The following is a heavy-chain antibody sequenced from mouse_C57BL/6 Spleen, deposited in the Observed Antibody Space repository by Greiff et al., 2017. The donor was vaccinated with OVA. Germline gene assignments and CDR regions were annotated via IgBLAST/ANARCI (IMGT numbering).Heavy chain of an antibody. Sequence: QVQLQQPGAELVKPGASVKLSCKASGYTFTSYWMHWVKQRPGQGLEWIGMIHPNSGSTNYNEKFKSKATLTVDKSSSTAYMQLSSLTSEDSAVYYCAHSGSSFYWYFDVWGTGTTVTVSS. D-gene: IGHD1-1*01. CDR3: AHSGSSFYWYFDV. CDR1: GYTFTSYW. CDR2: IHPNSGST. V-gene: IGHV1-64*01. J-gene: IGHJ1*03.